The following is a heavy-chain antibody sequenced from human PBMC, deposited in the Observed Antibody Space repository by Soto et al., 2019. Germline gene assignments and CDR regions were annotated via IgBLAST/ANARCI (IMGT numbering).Heavy chain of an antibody. CDR2: ISPGDSDT. V-gene: IGHV5-51*03. CDR3: ARKYFDATNSSSYFFDY. D-gene: IGHD1-26*01. CDR1: GYRFASYW. Sequence: GKSLKISCKASGYRFASYWIGWVRQTPGKGLEWMGIISPGDSDTRYSPSFQGQVTISADKSINTAYLQWNSLEASDSGIYYCARKYFDATNSSSYFFDYWGQGTLVTVSS. J-gene: IGHJ4*02.